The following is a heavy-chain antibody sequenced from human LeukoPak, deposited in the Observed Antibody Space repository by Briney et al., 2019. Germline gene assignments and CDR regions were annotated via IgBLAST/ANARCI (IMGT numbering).Heavy chain of an antibody. V-gene: IGHV4-30-4*01. CDR2: IYYSGST. CDR3: ARGHIKLGSEDAFDI. D-gene: IGHD7-27*01. Sequence: SETLSLTCTVSGGSISSGDYYWSWIRQPPGKGLEWIGYIYYSGSTYCNPSLKSRVTISVDTSKNQFSLKLSSVTAADTAVYYCARGHIKLGSEDAFDIWGQGTMVTVSS. J-gene: IGHJ3*02. CDR1: GGSISSGDYY.